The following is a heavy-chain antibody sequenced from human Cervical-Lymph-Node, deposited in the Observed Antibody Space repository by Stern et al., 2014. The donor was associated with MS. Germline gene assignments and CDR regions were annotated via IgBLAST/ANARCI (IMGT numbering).Heavy chain of an antibody. CDR1: GFTFSSYS. D-gene: IGHD2-15*01. V-gene: IGHV3-21*01. CDR3: ARAPGRYCSGGSCYLDY. J-gene: IGHJ4*02. CDR2: ISSSSSYI. Sequence: EMKLVESGGGLVKPGGTLRLSCAASGFTFSSYSMNWVRQAPGKGLAWVSSISSSSSYIYYADSVKGRFTISRDNAKNSLYLQMNSLRAEDTAVYYCARAPGRYCSGGSCYLDYWGQGTLVTVSS.